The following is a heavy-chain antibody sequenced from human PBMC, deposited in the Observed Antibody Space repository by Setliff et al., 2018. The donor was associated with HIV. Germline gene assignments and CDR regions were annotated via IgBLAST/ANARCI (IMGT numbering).Heavy chain of an antibody. V-gene: IGHV3-11*04. CDR2: ISSSGGII. Sequence: PGGSLRLSCAASGFTFSDYYMNWIRQAPGKGLEWVSYISSSGGIIYYADSVKGRFTISRDNAKNSLDLQMSRLRVEDTAVYFCARYCTRTKCEKEDAFDLWGQGTMVTVSS. D-gene: IGHD2-8*01. CDR1: GFTFSDYY. CDR3: ARYCTRTKCEKEDAFDL. J-gene: IGHJ3*01.